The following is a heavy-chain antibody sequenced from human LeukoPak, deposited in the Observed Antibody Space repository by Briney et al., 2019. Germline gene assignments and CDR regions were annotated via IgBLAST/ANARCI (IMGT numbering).Heavy chain of an antibody. J-gene: IGHJ4*02. V-gene: IGHV4-30-4*08. CDR3: ARGQYSSSWYDY. Sequence: ASQTLSLTCTVSGGSISSGDYYWSWIRQPPGKGLEWIGYIYYSGSTYYNPSLKSRVTISVDTSKNQFSLKLSSVTAADTAVYYCARGQYSSSWYDYWGQGTLVTVSS. CDR2: IYYSGST. CDR1: GGSISSGDYY. D-gene: IGHD6-13*01.